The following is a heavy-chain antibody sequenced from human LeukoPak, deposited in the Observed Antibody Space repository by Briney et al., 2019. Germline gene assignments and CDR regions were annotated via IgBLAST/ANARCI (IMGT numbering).Heavy chain of an antibody. J-gene: IGHJ5*02. CDR3: ARVAGADTSSWGWFDP. D-gene: IGHD6-13*01. Sequence: SETLSLTCTVSGGSISRGSYSWGWIRQPPGKGLEWIGYIYYSGSTNYNPSLKSRVTISIDTSKNQFSLRVSSVTTADTAVYYCARVAGADTSSWGWFDPWGQGTLVTVSS. CDR1: GGSISRGSYS. V-gene: IGHV4-61*01. CDR2: IYYSGST.